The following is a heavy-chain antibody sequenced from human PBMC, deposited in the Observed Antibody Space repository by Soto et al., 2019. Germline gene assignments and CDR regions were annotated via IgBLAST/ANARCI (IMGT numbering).Heavy chain of an antibody. CDR2: INHSGST. J-gene: IGHJ5*02. Sequence: SETLSLTCAVYGGSFSGYYWSWIRQPPGKGLEWIGEINHSGSTNYNPSLKSRVTISVDTSKNQFSLKLSSVTAADTAVYYCARGLDWFDPWGQGTLVTVSS. CDR3: ARGLDWFDP. V-gene: IGHV4-34*01. CDR1: GGSFSGYY.